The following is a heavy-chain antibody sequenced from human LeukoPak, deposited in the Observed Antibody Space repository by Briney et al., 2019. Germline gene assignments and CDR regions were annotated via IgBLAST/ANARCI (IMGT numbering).Heavy chain of an antibody. CDR3: XXLGITMIGGV. J-gene: IGHJ6*04. D-gene: IGHD3-10*02. CDR1: GFTFSSYA. Sequence: GXSLRXXCAASGFTFSSYAMHWVRQAPGKGLEWVAVVSYDGSNKYYADSVKGRFTISRDNAKNSLYLQMNSLRAEDTAVYYFXXLGITMIGGVWGKGTTVTISS. V-gene: IGHV3-30*04. CDR2: VSYDGSNK.